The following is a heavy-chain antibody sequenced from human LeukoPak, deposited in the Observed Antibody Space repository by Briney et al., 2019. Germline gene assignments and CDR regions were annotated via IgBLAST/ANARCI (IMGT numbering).Heavy chain of an antibody. V-gene: IGHV3-30*02. Sequence: PGGSLRLSCAAPGFTFSSYGMHWVRQAPGKGLEWVAFIRYDGSNKYYADSVKGRFTISRDNSKNTLYLQMNSLRAEDTAVYYCAKWIHGSYYYYGMDVWGQGTTVTVSS. CDR1: GFTFSSYG. CDR3: AKWIHGSYYYYGMDV. D-gene: IGHD5-12*01. CDR2: IRYDGSNK. J-gene: IGHJ6*02.